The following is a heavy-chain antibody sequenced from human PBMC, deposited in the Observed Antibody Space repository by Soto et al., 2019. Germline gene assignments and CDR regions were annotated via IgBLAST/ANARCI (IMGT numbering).Heavy chain of an antibody. Sequence: VQLVESGGGVVQPGRSLRLSCAASGFTFSSYGMHWVRQAPGKGLEWVAVISYDGSNKYYADSVKGRFTISRDNSKNTLYLQMNSLRAEDTAVYYCAKDLVVVAAIPMFDPWGQGTLVTVSS. V-gene: IGHV3-30*18. CDR2: ISYDGSNK. CDR3: AKDLVVVAAIPMFDP. CDR1: GFTFSSYG. J-gene: IGHJ5*02. D-gene: IGHD2-15*01.